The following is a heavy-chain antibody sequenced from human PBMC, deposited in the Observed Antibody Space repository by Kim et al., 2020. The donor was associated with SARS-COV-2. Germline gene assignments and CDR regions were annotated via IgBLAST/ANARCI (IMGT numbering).Heavy chain of an antibody. J-gene: IGHJ6*02. CDR2: ISYDGSNK. Sequence: GGSLRLSCAASGFTFSSYGMHWVRQAPGQGREWVAVISYDGSNKYYADSVKGRFTISRDNSKNTLYLQMNSLRAEDTAVYYCAKESGSGCYYAWTYYYYGMDVWGQGTTVTVSS. CDR1: GFTFSSYG. CDR3: AKESGSGCYYAWTYYYYGMDV. V-gene: IGHV3-30*18. D-gene: IGHD3-10*01.